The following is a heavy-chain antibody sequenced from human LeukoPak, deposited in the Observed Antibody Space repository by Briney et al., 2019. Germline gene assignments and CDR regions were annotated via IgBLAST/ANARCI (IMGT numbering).Heavy chain of an antibody. CDR3: ASYREGDDLYPHGLDV. V-gene: IGHV4-61*02. D-gene: IGHD5-24*01. Sequence: SETLSLTCRASGVTFRTSAISWIWIRQPAGEGLEWIGRIYASGNTHYNPSLKSRVTISLNTSKNQFFLTRNAVTAADSAVYSCASYREGDDLYPHGLDVWGRGTVVTVSS. CDR1: GVTFRTSAIS. J-gene: IGHJ3*01. CDR2: IYASGNT.